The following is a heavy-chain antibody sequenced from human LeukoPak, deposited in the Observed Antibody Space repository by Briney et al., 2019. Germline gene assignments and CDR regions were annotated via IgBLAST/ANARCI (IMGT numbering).Heavy chain of an antibody. CDR2: IWFDGSEQ. V-gene: IGHV3-33*08. D-gene: IGHD5-24*01. CDR1: GGSISGFY. Sequence: LSLTCAVSGGSISGFYWAWIRQAPGKGLEWVAVIWFDGSEQYYADSVKGRFIISRDNSKSTSNLQLNSLRAEDTAVYYCVRDGDDFNFDYWGQGNLVTVSS. CDR3: VRDGDDFNFDY. J-gene: IGHJ4*02.